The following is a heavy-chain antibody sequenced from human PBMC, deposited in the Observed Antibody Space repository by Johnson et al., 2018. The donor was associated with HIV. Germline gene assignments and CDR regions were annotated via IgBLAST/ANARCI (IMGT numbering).Heavy chain of an antibody. D-gene: IGHD7-27*01. CDR2: ISYDGSNK. V-gene: IGHV3-30*18. CDR3: AKVTTVANWYAFDI. CDR1: GFTFSSYG. Sequence: QMQLVESGGGVVQPGRSLRLSCAASGFTFSSYGMHWVRQAPGKGLEWVAVISYDGSNKYYADSVKGRFTISRDNSKNTLYLQMNSLRAEDTAVYYCAKVTTVANWYAFDIWGQGTMVTVSS. J-gene: IGHJ3*02.